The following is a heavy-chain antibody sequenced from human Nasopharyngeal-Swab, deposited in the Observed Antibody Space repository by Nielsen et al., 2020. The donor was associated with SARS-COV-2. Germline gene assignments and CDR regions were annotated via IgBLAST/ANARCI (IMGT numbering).Heavy chain of an antibody. V-gene: IGHV4-59*01. D-gene: IGHD6-13*01. Sequence: SETLSLTCTVSGGSMSSYYWSWIRQPPGKGLEWIGFIYYSGSTNYNPSLKSRVTISVDTSKNQFSLKLSSVTAADTAMYYCARRIPTTGTGFDYWGQGTLVTVSS. CDR2: IYYSGST. CDR3: ARRIPTTGTGFDY. J-gene: IGHJ4*02. CDR1: GGSMSSYY.